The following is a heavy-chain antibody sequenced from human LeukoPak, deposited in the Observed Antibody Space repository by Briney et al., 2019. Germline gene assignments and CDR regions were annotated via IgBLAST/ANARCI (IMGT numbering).Heavy chain of an antibody. CDR2: INHSGST. CDR1: GGSFSGYY. V-gene: IGHV4-34*01. D-gene: IGHD1-26*01. J-gene: IGHJ4*02. Sequence: SETLSLTCAAYGGSFSGYYWSWIRQPPGKGLEWIGEINHSGSTNYNPSLKSRVTISVDTSKNQFSLKLSSVTAADTAVYYCARAGGSCDYWGQGTLVTVSS. CDR3: ARAGGSCDY.